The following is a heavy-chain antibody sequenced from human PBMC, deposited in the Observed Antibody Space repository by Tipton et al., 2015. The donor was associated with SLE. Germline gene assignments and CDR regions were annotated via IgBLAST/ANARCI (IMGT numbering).Heavy chain of an antibody. D-gene: IGHD6-6*01. CDR1: GFTFSNYG. CDR3: ARDDIAADDMDV. Sequence: SLRLSCAASGFTFSNYGMHWVRQAPGKGLEWVAVIWYDGSNKYYADSVKGRFAISRDNSKNTLYLQMNSLRAEDTAVYYCARDDIAADDMDVWGQGTTVTVSS. J-gene: IGHJ6*02. V-gene: IGHV3-33*08. CDR2: IWYDGSNK.